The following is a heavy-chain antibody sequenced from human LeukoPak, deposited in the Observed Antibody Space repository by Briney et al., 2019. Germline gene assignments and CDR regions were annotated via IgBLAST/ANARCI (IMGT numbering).Heavy chain of an antibody. V-gene: IGHV4-59*08. J-gene: IGHJ3*02. CDR3: ARLMIPIDAFDI. CDR1: GGSISSYY. Sequence: SETLSLTCTVSGGSISSYYWSWIRQPPGKGLEWIGYIYYSGSTNYNPSLKSRVTISVDTSKNQFSLKLSSVTAADTAVYYCARLMIPIDAFDIWGQGTMVTVSS. CDR2: IYYSGST. D-gene: IGHD3-22*01.